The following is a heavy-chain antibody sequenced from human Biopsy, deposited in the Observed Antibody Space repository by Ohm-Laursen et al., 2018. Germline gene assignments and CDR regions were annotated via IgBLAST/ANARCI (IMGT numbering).Heavy chain of an antibody. CDR2: IIPIFQTT. V-gene: IGHV1-69*06. Sequence: GASVKVSCKVIRGTFSASGISWVRLAPGHGLEFVGGIIPIFQTTHYAQSFQGRVTIVADKSTSTAYMELSSLRSDDTAIYYCATVRGLVWFGELIAWGQGSLVTVSS. CDR3: ATVRGLVWFGELIA. CDR1: RGTFSASG. D-gene: IGHD3-10*01. J-gene: IGHJ5*02.